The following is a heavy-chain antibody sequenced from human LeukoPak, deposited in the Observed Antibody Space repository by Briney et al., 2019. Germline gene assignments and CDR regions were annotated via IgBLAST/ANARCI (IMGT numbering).Heavy chain of an antibody. CDR3: TAEKNGSPHY. D-gene: IGHD2-8*01. CDR2: SYYTGST. CDR1: RCSVSSSTYY. V-gene: IGHV4-39*07. J-gene: IGHJ4*02. Sequence: SETLSLTCTVSRCSVSSSTYYWSCVRQPPGKGLEWIASSYYTGSTYYNPFLKRLVTISVYLSKNVFFLTITPATAAETAVYFCTAEKNGSPHYWGQGTQVTVSS.